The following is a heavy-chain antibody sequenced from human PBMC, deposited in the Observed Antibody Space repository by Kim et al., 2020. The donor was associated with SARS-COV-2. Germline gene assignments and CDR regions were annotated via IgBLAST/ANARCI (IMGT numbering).Heavy chain of an antibody. J-gene: IGHJ5*02. V-gene: IGHV3-74*01. Sequence: AGSGKGRCTITRDDAKNTLYLKMNSLRAEDAAVYYCARVGVSSWYGAWGQGALVTVSS. D-gene: IGHD6-13*01. CDR3: ARVGVSSWYGA.